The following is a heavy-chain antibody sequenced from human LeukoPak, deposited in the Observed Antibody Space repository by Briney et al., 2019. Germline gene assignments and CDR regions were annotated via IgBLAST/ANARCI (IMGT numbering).Heavy chain of an antibody. CDR3: AKGVVGATTRNAFDI. CDR1: GFTFSTYW. J-gene: IGHJ3*02. Sequence: PGGSLRLSCAASGFTFSTYWMHWVRQAPGKGLEWVAFIRYDGSNKYYADSVKGRFTISRDNSKNTLYLQMNSLRAEDTAVYYCAKGVVGATTRNAFDIWGQGTMVTVSS. V-gene: IGHV3-30*02. D-gene: IGHD1-26*01. CDR2: IRYDGSNK.